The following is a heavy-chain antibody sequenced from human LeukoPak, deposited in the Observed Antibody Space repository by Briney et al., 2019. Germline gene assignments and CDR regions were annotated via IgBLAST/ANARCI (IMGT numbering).Heavy chain of an antibody. CDR1: GGTFSSYA. Sequence: ASVKVSCKASGGTFSSYAISWVRQAPGQGLEWMGRIIPILGIANYAQKLQGRVTITADKSTSTAYMELSSLRSEDTAVYYCARVKGGGDLAYYFDYWGQGTLVTVSS. J-gene: IGHJ4*02. CDR3: ARVKGGGDLAYYFDY. CDR2: IIPILGIA. D-gene: IGHD2-21*02. V-gene: IGHV1-69*04.